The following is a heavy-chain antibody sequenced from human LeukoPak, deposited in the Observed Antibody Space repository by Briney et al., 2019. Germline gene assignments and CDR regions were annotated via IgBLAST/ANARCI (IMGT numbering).Heavy chain of an antibody. V-gene: IGHV3-21*01. Sequence: PGGSLRLSCAASGFTFSSYSMNWVRQAPGKGLEWVSSISSSSSYIYYADSVRGRFTISRDNAKNSLYLQMNSLRAEDTAVYYCARDEYSSGWYSRVNGAFDTWGQGTMVTVSS. CDR3: ARDEYSSGWYSRVNGAFDT. CDR1: GFTFSSYS. D-gene: IGHD6-19*01. CDR2: ISSSSSYI. J-gene: IGHJ3*02.